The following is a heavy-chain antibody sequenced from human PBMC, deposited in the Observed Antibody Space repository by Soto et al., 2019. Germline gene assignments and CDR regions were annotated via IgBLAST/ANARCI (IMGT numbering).Heavy chain of an antibody. CDR3: ARGARNSHVPLY. CDR1: GGTFNFYT. CDR2: FNPILSFS. D-gene: IGHD2-2*01. Sequence: GASGKVSWKDPGGTFNFYTIKLGRPAPGLGLEWMGRFNPILSFSNSALKFQGRVTLTADKSTSTAYMELSSLRSEDTAVYYCARGARNSHVPLYWGQGTLVTVSS. V-gene: IGHV1-69*02. J-gene: IGHJ4*02.